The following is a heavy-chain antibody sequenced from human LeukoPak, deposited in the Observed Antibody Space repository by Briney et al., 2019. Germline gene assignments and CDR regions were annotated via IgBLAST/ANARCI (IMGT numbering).Heavy chain of an antibody. CDR2: IKQDGSEK. CDR3: ARDGEWELLFSVY. J-gene: IGHJ4*02. V-gene: IGHV3-7*01. CDR1: GGSFSGYY. Sequence: PSETLSLTCAVSGGSFSGYYWSWIRQPPGKGLEWVANIKQDGSEKYYVDSVKGRFTISRDNAKNSLYLQMNSLRAEDTAVYYCARDGEWELLFSVYWGQGTPVTVSS. D-gene: IGHD1-26*01.